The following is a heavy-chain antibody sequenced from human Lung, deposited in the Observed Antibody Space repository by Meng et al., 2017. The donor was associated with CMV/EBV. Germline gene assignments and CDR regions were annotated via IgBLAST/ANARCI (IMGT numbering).Heavy chain of an antibody. V-gene: IGHV1-18*01. CDR3: ARDSSGYYYTDDY. CDR1: GYTFTNFG. J-gene: IGHJ4*02. CDR2: ISGYKGNT. D-gene: IGHD3-22*01. Sequence: QVQLVQSGAELQKPGASVKVSCKASGYTFTNFGISWVRQAPGQGLDWMGWISGYKGNTNYAQKSQGRVTMTTNTSTSTAYMELGSLRSDDTAVYYCARDSSGYYYTDDYWGQGTLVTVSS.